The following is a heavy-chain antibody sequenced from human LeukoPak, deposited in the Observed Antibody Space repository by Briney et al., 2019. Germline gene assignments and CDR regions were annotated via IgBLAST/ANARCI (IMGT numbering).Heavy chain of an antibody. Sequence: SETLSLTCTVSGGSISSSSYYWGWIRQPPGKGLEWIGSIYYSGSTYYNPSLKSRVTISVDTSKNQFSLKLSSVTAADTAVYYCASLIAITTTIYNYWGQGTLFTVSS. CDR3: ASLIAITTTIYNY. CDR1: GGSISSSSYY. J-gene: IGHJ4*02. D-gene: IGHD6-13*01. CDR2: IYYSGST. V-gene: IGHV4-39*01.